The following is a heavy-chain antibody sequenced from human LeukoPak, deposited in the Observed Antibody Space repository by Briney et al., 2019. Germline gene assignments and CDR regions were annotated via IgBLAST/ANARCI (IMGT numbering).Heavy chain of an antibody. V-gene: IGHV3-33*01. D-gene: IGHD5-24*01. CDR1: GFTFSSCG. J-gene: IGHJ4*02. CDR2: IWYDGTNK. CDR3: ARGRDGYNWIDY. Sequence: PGGSLGLSCAASGFTFSSCGMHWVRQAPGKGLEWVAVIWYDGTNKYYADSVKGRFTISRDNSKNTLYLQMNSLSAEDTAVYYCARGRDGYNWIDYWGQGTLVTVSS.